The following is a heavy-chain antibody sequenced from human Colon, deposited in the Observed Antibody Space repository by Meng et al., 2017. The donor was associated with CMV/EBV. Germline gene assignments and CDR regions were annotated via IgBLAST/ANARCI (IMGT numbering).Heavy chain of an antibody. CDR2: INSDGSTL. CDR3: ARPTSPSYSDFVLV. D-gene: IGHD5-18*01. CDR1: GFPFSNYW. J-gene: IGHJ1*01. V-gene: IGHV3-74*03. Sequence: GESLKISCAASGFPFSNYWMHWVRQVPGKGLVWVARINSDGSTLTYADSVRGRFTVSRDNAKNTLYLQMTNLRGEDTALYYCARPTSPSYSDFVLVWGQGTLVTVSS.